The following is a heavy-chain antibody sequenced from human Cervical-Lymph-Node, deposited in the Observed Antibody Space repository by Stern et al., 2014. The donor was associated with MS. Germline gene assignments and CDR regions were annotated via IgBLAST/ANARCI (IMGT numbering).Heavy chain of an antibody. Sequence: QVQLVQSGPEVKKPGASVKVSCKASGYTFTSFGISWVRRAPGQGLEWMGWISGYNGNTNYPQQFQGRVTLTTDASTSTAHMDLTSLRSDDTAMYYCARGPYCSSTSCYTNGYYFYGMDVWGQGTTVTVSS. CDR1: GYTFTSFG. CDR3: ARGPYCSSTSCYTNGYYFYGMDV. D-gene: IGHD2-2*02. V-gene: IGHV1-18*01. CDR2: ISGYNGNT. J-gene: IGHJ6*02.